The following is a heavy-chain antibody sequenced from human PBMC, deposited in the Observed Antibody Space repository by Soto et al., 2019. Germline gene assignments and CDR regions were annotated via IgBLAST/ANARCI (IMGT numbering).Heavy chain of an antibody. CDR1: GFTFSSYS. J-gene: IGHJ6*02. CDR2: ISSSSSYI. D-gene: IGHD1-1*01. Sequence: GGSLRLSCAASGFTFSSYSMNWVRQAPGKGLEWVSSISSSSSYIYYADSVKGRFTISRDGTRNSLYLNMDSLRVEDTATYYCVRGTPTPGLDIWGRGTTVTVSS. V-gene: IGHV3-21*04. CDR3: VRGTPTPGLDI.